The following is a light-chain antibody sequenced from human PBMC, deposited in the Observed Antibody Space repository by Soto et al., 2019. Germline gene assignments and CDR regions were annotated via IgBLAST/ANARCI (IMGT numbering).Light chain of an antibody. J-gene: IGLJ2*01. CDR3: SSYTTINTAV. Sequence: QSVLTQPASGSGSPGQSITISCTGTSRDIGVYNHVSWYQQHPVKAPKLKIYDVSYRPSEISNRFSGSKSGNTASLTISGLQAEDEADYYCSSYTTINTAVFGGGTKLTV. CDR1: SRDIGVYNH. V-gene: IGLV2-14*01. CDR2: DVS.